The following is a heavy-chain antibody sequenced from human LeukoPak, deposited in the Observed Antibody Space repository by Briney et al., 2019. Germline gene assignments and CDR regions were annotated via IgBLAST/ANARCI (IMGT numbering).Heavy chain of an antibody. D-gene: IGHD1-14*01. CDR2: IYNDGST. CDR3: ARGTRADNVSDDAFDI. CDR1: GLTVSSSY. Sequence: GGSLRLSCSASGLTVSSSYMSWVRQAPGKGLEWVSIIYNDGSTYYADSMKGRFTISRDNSKNTLYLQVNSLRAEDTAMYYCARGTRADNVSDDAFDIWGQGTMVTVSS. V-gene: IGHV3-53*01. J-gene: IGHJ3*02.